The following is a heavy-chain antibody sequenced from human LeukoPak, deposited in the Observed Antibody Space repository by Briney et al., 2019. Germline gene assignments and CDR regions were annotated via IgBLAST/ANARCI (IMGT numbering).Heavy chain of an antibody. J-gene: IGHJ4*02. Sequence: PGGSLRLSCAASGFTFGTYWMSWVRQAPGKGLEWVANINEDGSEKYYVDSVKGRFTISRDNAENSLYLQMNSLRAEDTAVFYCARIYDTSGYSLDYWGQGTLVTVSS. V-gene: IGHV3-7*01. CDR1: GFTFGTYW. D-gene: IGHD3-22*01. CDR3: ARIYDTSGYSLDY. CDR2: INEDGSEK.